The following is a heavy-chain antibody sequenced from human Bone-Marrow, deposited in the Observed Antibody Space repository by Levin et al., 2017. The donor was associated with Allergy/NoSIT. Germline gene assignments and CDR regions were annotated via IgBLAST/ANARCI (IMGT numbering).Heavy chain of an antibody. V-gene: IGHV4-59*01. CDR3: AGDSPYSSSWLDSVDSFDI. D-gene: IGHD6-13*01. CDR1: GGSITTSY. CDR2: FHHSGST. Sequence: LSQTLSLTCTVSGGSITTSYWNWIRPTPGKGLEWIGYFHHSGSTKFNPSLTGRVTFSFDRSKNQFSLTLTSVSAADTAMYYCAGDSPYSSSWLDSVDSFDIWGQGTMVTVSS. J-gene: IGHJ3*02.